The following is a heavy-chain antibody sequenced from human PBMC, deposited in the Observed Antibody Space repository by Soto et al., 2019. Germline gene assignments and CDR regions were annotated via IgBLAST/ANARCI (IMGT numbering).Heavy chain of an antibody. Sequence: QAQLQESGPGLVRPSETLSLTCTVSGGSISTFYWSWIRQPPGKPLEWIGYIYYSGTTNYNPSLKSRVTISLDTPNNQFSLRLTSVTAADTAFYYCAREVFSRLYTRGYDYPDGGFDLWGHGTMVTFSS. CDR2: IYYSGTT. J-gene: IGHJ3*01. V-gene: IGHV4-59*01. CDR1: GGSISTFY. CDR3: AREVFSRLYTRGYDYPDGGFDL. D-gene: IGHD5-12*01.